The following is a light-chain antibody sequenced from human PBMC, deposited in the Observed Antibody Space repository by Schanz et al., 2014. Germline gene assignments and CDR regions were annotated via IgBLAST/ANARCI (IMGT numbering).Light chain of an antibody. V-gene: IGKV3D-15*01. CDR3: QQYDNWWT. Sequence: EIVLTQSPATLSLSPGERATLSCRASQSVSSYLAWYQQKPGQAPRLLIYGASSRATGIPDRFSGSGSGTEFTLTISSLQSEDFAVYYCQQYDNWWTFGPGTKVEVK. CDR2: GAS. J-gene: IGKJ1*01. CDR1: QSVSSY.